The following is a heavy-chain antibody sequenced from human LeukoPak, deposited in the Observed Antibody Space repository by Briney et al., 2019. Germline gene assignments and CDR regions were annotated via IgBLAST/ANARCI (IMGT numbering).Heavy chain of an antibody. J-gene: IGHJ3*01. CDR3: ARCTASCYANAFDV. V-gene: IGHV3-23*01. Sequence: GGSLRLSCAASGLTFSGYVMSWARQAPGKGLEWVAAISANGGRTYYTESVKGHFTISRDNSKNTLYLQMNSLRPDDTAVYYCARCTASCYANAFDVWGQGTLLTVSS. D-gene: IGHD2-2*01. CDR2: ISANGGRT. CDR1: GLTFSGYV.